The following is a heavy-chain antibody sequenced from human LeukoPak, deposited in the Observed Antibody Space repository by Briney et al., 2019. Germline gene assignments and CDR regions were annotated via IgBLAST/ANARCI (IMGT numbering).Heavy chain of an antibody. Sequence: SVKVSCKPSGGTFSSYAISWVRQAPGQGLEWMGGIIPIFGTANYAQKFQGRVTITADESTSTAYMELSSLRSEDTAVYYCARRLPGPDNWFDPWGQGTLVTVSS. CDR3: ARRLPGPDNWFDP. D-gene: IGHD5-18*01. CDR1: GGTFSSYA. CDR2: IIPIFGTA. J-gene: IGHJ5*02. V-gene: IGHV1-69*01.